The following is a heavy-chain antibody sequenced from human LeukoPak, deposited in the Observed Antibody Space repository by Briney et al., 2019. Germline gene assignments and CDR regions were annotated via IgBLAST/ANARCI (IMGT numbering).Heavy chain of an antibody. Sequence: SETLSLTCAVYGGSFSGYYWSWIRQPPGKGLEWIGEINHSGSTNYNPSLKSRVTISVDTSKNQFSLKLSSVTAADTAVYYCARSMSYSSGWGSWGQGTLVTVSS. CDR2: INHSGST. V-gene: IGHV4-34*01. D-gene: IGHD6-19*01. J-gene: IGHJ4*02. CDR3: ARSMSYSSGWGS. CDR1: GGSFSGYY.